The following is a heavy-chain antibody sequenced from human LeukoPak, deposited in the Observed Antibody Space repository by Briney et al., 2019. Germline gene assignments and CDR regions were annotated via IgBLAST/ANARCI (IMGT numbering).Heavy chain of an antibody. Sequence: ASVKVSCKASGYTFTGYYMHWVRQAPGQGLEWMGWINPNSGGTNYAQKFQGRVTMTRDTSISTAYMELSRLRSDDTAVYYCARAEDIVVVPAAALPGYWGQGTLVTVSS. J-gene: IGHJ4*02. CDR1: GYTFTGYY. CDR2: INPNSGGT. CDR3: ARAEDIVVVPAAALPGY. D-gene: IGHD2-2*01. V-gene: IGHV1-2*02.